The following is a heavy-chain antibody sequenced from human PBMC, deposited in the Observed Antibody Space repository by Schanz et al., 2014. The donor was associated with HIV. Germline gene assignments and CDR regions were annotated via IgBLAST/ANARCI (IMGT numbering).Heavy chain of an antibody. CDR2: IYYSGST. Sequence: QVQLQESGPGLVKPSETLSLTCTVSGGSVSSGSYYWSWIRQPPGKGLEWIGYIYYSGSTNYNPDQHSAVPMSVQSSKNKFSLKMSPVPAADTAVYYCATGKSFDFWSGYRVGYFDYWGQGTLVTVSS. D-gene: IGHD3-3*01. CDR3: ATGKSFDFWSGYRVGYFDY. CDR1: GGSVSSGSYY. V-gene: IGHV4-61*01. J-gene: IGHJ4*02.